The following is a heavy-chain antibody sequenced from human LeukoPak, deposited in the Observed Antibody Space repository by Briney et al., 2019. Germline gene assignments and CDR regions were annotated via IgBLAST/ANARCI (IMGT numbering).Heavy chain of an antibody. D-gene: IGHD2-15*01. CDR3: ARGNNIDRYCSGGSCYLPTS. J-gene: IGHJ4*02. V-gene: IGHV3-21*01. CDR1: GFTFSSYS. Sequence: GGSLRLSCAASGFTFSSYSMTWVRQAPGKGLEWVSSISSSSSYIHYADSVKGRFTISRDNAKNSLYLQMNSLRAEDTAVYYCARGNNIDRYCSGGSCYLPTSWGQGTLVTVSS. CDR2: ISSSSSYI.